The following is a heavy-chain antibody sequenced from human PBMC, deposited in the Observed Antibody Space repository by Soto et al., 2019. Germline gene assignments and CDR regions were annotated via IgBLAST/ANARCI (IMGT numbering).Heavy chain of an antibody. CDR3: ARDTLELLYYFDY. V-gene: IGHV3-74*01. CDR1: GFTFSNYW. J-gene: IGHJ4*02. CDR2: INSDGSSA. Sequence: EVQLVESGGGLVQPGGSLRLSCAASGFTFSNYWMHWVRQAPVKGLVWVSRINSDGSSASYADSVKGRFTISRDNAKNTLYLQMNSLRAEDTAVYYCARDTLELLYYFDYWGQGTLVTVSS. D-gene: IGHD1-7*01.